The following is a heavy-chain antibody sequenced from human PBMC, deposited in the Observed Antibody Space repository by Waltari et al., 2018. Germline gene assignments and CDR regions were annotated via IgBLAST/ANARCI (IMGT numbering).Heavy chain of an antibody. Sequence: QPQLQESGPGLVKPSETLSLTCTVSGGSVSSSRYCWGWVRQSPGKGLEWIGGVYYTGKTYHKPSLKRRFTISVDASKNQFSLSMNSVTAADTAVYYCVREPSSSEGLDPWGQGSLVYVSS. J-gene: IGHJ5*02. CDR3: VREPSSSEGLDP. V-gene: IGHV4-39*07. D-gene: IGHD6-6*01. CDR1: GGSVSSSRYC. CDR2: VYYTGKT.